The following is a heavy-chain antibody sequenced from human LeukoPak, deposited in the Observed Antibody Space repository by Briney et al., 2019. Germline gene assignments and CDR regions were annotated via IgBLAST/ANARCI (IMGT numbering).Heavy chain of an antibody. Sequence: GSLRLSCAASGFTFSSYSMNWVRQAPGKGLEWIGSIYHSGSTYYNPSLKSRVTISVDTSKNQFSLKLSSVTAADTAVYYCARDLSMADLGWFDPWGQGTLVTVSS. V-gene: IGHV4-38-2*02. J-gene: IGHJ5*02. CDR2: IYHSGST. D-gene: IGHD2-8*01. CDR1: GFTFSSYS. CDR3: ARDLSMADLGWFDP.